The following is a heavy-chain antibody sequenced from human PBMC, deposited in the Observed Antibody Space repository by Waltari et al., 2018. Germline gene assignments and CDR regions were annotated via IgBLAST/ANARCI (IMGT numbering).Heavy chain of an antibody. J-gene: IGHJ4*02. CDR1: GFTFSSYS. CDR2: ISSSSSYI. Sequence: EVQLVESGGGLVKPGGSLRLSCAASGFTFSSYSMNWVRQAPGKGLEWVSSISSSSSYIYYADSVKGRFTISRDNAKNSLYLQMNSLRAEDTAVYYCARGRIAAAGYFDYWGQGTLVTVSS. D-gene: IGHD6-13*01. V-gene: IGHV3-21*01. CDR3: ARGRIAAAGYFDY.